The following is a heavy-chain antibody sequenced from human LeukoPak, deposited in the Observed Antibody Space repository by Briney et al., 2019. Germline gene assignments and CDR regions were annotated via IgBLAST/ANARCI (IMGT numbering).Heavy chain of an antibody. V-gene: IGHV1-2*02. CDR1: GYTFTRYY. CDR2: INPNSGGT. J-gene: IGHJ4*02. Sequence: ASVKVSCKASGYTFTRYYMHWVRQAPGQGLEWMGWINPNSGGTNYAQKFQGRVTMTRDTSISTAYMELSRLRSDDTAVYYCASYTYYYDSSGWYFDYWGQGTLVTVSS. CDR3: ASYTYYYDSSGWYFDY. D-gene: IGHD3-22*01.